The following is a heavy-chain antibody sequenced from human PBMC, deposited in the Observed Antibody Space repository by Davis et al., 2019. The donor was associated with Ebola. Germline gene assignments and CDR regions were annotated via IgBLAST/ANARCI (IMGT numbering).Heavy chain of an antibody. Sequence: SVKVSCKASGGTFSSYVISWVRQAPGQGLEWMGRIIPILGIANYAQKFQGRVTITADKSTSTAYMELSSLRSEDTAVYYCARVLTARSFDYWGQGTLVTVSS. CDR1: GGTFSSYV. CDR3: ARVLTARSFDY. V-gene: IGHV1-69*04. J-gene: IGHJ4*02. D-gene: IGHD7-27*01. CDR2: IIPILGIA.